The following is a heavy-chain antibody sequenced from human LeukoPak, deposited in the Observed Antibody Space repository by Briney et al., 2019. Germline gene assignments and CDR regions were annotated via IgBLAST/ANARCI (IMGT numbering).Heavy chain of an antibody. CDR1: GFSFSDYY. J-gene: IGHJ4*02. V-gene: IGHV3-11*01. D-gene: IGHD1-26*01. Sequence: GSLRLSSAASGFSFSDYYMSWIRPAPGKGLEWVSYISSSGSTIYYADSVKGRFTNSREHAKNSLYLQRDSLRAEETAVYYWGRDRMGATVYWGQGNPVTVSS. CDR3: GRDRMGATVY. CDR2: ISSSGSTI.